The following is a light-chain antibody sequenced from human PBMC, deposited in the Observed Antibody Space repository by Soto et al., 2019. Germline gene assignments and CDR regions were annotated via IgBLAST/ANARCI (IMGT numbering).Light chain of an antibody. V-gene: IGKV3-20*01. J-gene: IGKJ2*01. CDR1: QSVDNGY. Sequence: EIVLTQSPGTLALSPGERATLSCRASQSVDNGYLAWYQQKPGQAPRPLIYGASSRATGIPDRFSGSGSGTDFTLTITRLESEDFAVYYCQQYGSSPDTFGQGTKLEIK. CDR3: QQYGSSPDT. CDR2: GAS.